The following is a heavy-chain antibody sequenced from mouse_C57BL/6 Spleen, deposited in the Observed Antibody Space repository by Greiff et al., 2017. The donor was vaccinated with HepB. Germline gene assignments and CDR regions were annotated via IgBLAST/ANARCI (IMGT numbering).Heavy chain of an antibody. J-gene: IGHJ1*03. V-gene: IGHV1-55*01. Sequence: QVQLQQPGAELVKPGASVKMSCKASGYTFTSYWITWVKQRPGQGLEWIGDIYPGSGSTNYNEKFKSKATLTVDTSSSTAYMQLSSLTSEDSAVYYGARGIRYDGSSLYWDFDVWGTVTTVTVSS. CDR1: GYTFTSYW. D-gene: IGHD1-1*01. CDR3: ARGIRYDGSSLYWDFDV. CDR2: IYPGSGST.